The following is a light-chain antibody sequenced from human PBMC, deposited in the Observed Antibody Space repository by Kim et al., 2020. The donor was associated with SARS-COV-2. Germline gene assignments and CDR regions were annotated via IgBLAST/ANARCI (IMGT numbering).Light chain of an antibody. Sequence: IRMTQSPSSLSASTGDRVTITCRASQGIASYLAWYQQKPGKAPKFLIYAASTLQTGVPSRFSGSGSGTDFTLTINCLQSEDFVTYYCQQYYSYPPTFGQGTKVDIK. CDR1: QGIASY. V-gene: IGKV1-8*01. CDR2: AAS. J-gene: IGKJ1*01. CDR3: QQYYSYPPT.